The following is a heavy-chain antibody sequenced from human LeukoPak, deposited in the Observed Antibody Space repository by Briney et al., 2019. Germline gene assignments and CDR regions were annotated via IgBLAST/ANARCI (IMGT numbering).Heavy chain of an antibody. J-gene: IGHJ4*02. Sequence: GGSLRLSCAASGFTFSDYAMSWVRQPPGKGLEWVSSISSSSSYIYYADSVKGRFTISRDNAKNSLYLQMNSLRAEDTAVYYCARGNHYDFWSGYFFDYWGQGTLVTVSS. CDR3: ARGNHYDFWSGYFFDY. D-gene: IGHD3-3*01. CDR2: ISSSSSYI. CDR1: GFTFSDYA. V-gene: IGHV3-21*01.